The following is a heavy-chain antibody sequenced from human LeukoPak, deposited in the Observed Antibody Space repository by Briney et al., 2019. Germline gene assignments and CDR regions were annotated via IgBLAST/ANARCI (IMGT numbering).Heavy chain of an antibody. Sequence: GGSLRLSCAASGFTFSSYWMHWVRQAPGKGLLWVSHITTDGSSTTYTDSVKGRFTISRDNAKNTLYLQMNSLRAEDTAVYYCARDDGSYYVWGQGALVIVSS. CDR3: ARDDGSYYV. V-gene: IGHV3-74*01. CDR1: GFTFSSYW. CDR2: ITTDGSST. J-gene: IGHJ4*02. D-gene: IGHD1-26*01.